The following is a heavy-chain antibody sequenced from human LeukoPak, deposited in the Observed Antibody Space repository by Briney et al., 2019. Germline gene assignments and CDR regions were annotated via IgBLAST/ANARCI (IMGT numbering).Heavy chain of an antibody. D-gene: IGHD6-19*01. CDR3: ARGVTGYSSGWDYYYGMDV. V-gene: IGHV1-69*13. CDR1: GGTFSSYA. J-gene: IGHJ6*02. Sequence: SVKVSCKASGGTFSSYAISWVRQAPGQGLEWMGGIIPIFGTANYAQKFQGRVTITADESTSTAYMELSSLRSEDTAVYYCARGVTGYSSGWDYYYGMDVWGQGTTVTVSS. CDR2: IIPIFGTA.